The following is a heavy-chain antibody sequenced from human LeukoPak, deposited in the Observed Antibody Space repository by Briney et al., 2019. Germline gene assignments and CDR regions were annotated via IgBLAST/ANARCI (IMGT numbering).Heavy chain of an antibody. Sequence: GGSLRFSCAASGFSFSTYWLSWVRQAPGKGLEWVAKIKPDGSEKSYGDSVKGRFTISRGNAKTSLYLQMNSLRAEDTAVYYCARDRVTPSWLSQYYYYYYMDVWGKGTTVTVSS. CDR1: GFSFSTYW. CDR3: ARDRVTPSWLSQYYYYYYMDV. V-gene: IGHV3-7*01. D-gene: IGHD6-13*01. CDR2: IKPDGSEK. J-gene: IGHJ6*03.